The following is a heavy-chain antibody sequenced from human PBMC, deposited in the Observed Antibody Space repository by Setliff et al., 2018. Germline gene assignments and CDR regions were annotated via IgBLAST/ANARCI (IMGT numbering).Heavy chain of an antibody. V-gene: IGHV4-34*01. CDR2: INHSGST. CDR1: GGSLSGYY. CDR3: ARGGDSGSYFLANHDAFDI. D-gene: IGHD1-26*01. J-gene: IGHJ3*02. Sequence: SETLSLTCAVYGGSLSGYYWSWIRQPPGKGLEWIGEINHSGSTNYNPSLKSRVTISIDTSKNQFSLKLSSVTAADTAVYYCARGGDSGSYFLANHDAFDIWGQGTMVTVSS.